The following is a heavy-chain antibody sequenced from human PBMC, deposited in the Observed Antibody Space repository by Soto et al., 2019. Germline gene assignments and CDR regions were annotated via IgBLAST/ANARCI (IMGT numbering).Heavy chain of an antibody. CDR2: ISYDGSNT. D-gene: IGHD1-1*01. J-gene: IGHJ4*02. V-gene: IGHV3-30-3*01. CDR1: GFTFRMFA. CDR3: VRGRAGNWSPIDY. Sequence: QVQLVESGGGVVQPGRSLRLSCAASGFTFRMFAKHWVRQAPGKGLEWVAVISYDGSNTFYADSVQGRFTISRDNSKNTLFLQMNSLRTGDTAVYYCVRGRAGNWSPIDYWGQGTLVTVSS.